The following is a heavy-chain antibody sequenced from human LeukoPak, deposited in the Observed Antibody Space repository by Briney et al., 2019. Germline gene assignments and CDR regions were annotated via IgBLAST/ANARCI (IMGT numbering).Heavy chain of an antibody. J-gene: IGHJ4*02. CDR2: LDYSGST. CDR3: ARSQDYYEFDY. CDR1: GGSISSSSYY. Sequence: PSETLSLTCTVSGGSISSSSYYWGWIRQPPGKGLEWIGSLDYSGSTYYNPSLQSRVTRSVDTSKNQFSLWLSSVTAADTAVYYCARSQDYYEFDYWGQGSLVTVSS. D-gene: IGHD3-16*01. V-gene: IGHV4-39*01.